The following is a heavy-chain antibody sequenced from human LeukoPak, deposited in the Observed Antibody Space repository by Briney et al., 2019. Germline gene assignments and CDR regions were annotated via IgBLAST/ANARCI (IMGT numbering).Heavy chain of an antibody. V-gene: IGHV4-34*01. J-gene: IGHJ4*02. CDR1: GGSFSGYY. CDR2: INHSGST. Sequence: SETLSLTCADYGGSFSGYYWSWIRQPPGKGLEWIGEINHSGSTNYNPSLKSRVTISVDTSKNQFSLKLSSVTAADTAVYYCARGVPLYDFWSGYHLYYFDYWGQGTLVTVSS. CDR3: ARGVPLYDFWSGYHLYYFDY. D-gene: IGHD3-3*01.